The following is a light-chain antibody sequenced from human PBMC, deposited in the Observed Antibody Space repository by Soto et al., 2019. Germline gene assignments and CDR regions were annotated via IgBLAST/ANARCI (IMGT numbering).Light chain of an antibody. CDR2: EVT. CDR1: SSDVGGYNY. Sequence: QSALTQPPSASGSPGQSVTISCTGTSSDVGGYNYVSWYQQHPGKAPKLMIYEVTKRPSGVPDRFSGSKSGNTASLTVSGLQAEDGAYYYCSSYAGRNNLVFGGGTKLTVL. CDR3: SSYAGRNNLV. J-gene: IGLJ2*01. V-gene: IGLV2-8*01.